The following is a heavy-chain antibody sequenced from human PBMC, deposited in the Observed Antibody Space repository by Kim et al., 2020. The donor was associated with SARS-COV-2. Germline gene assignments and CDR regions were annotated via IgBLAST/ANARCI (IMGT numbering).Heavy chain of an antibody. CDR2: INPSGGST. D-gene: IGHD5-12*01. Sequence: ASVKVSCKASGYTFTSYYMHWVRQAPGQGLEWMGIINPSGGSTSYAQKFQGRVTMTRDTSTSTVYMELSSLRSEDTAVYYCARGADQIVATQDKSYGMDVWGQGTTVTVSS. J-gene: IGHJ6*02. CDR3: ARGADQIVATQDKSYGMDV. V-gene: IGHV1-46*01. CDR1: GYTFTSYY.